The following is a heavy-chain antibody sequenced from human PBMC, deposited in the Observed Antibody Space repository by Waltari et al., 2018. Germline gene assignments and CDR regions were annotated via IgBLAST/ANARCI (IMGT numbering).Heavy chain of an antibody. Sequence: EVELLESGGGLVQRGGSLRLSCVVSGFTLRTYAMSWVRQSTGKGREWVSSIMGSCGTTDYAESVKGRFTVSRDNSRNTLYLQLRSLGTEDTAVYYCAKGRESSVWFLYHYYFMDVWGRGTTVTVSS. CDR2: IMGSCGTT. D-gene: IGHD6-19*01. J-gene: IGHJ6*03. CDR3: AKGRESSVWFLYHYYFMDV. V-gene: IGHV3-23*01. CDR1: GFTLRTYA.